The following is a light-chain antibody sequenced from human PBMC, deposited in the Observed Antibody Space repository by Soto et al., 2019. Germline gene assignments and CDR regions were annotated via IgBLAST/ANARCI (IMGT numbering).Light chain of an antibody. V-gene: IGKV1-5*01. J-gene: IGKJ1*01. CDR1: QTIRNQ. CDR3: QQYNSYKT. Sequence: DIPMTQSPSTLSASVGDRVTITCRASQTIRNQLAWYQQKPGKAPKVLIYDSSSLESGVPSRFSGSGSGTEFTLTISSLQRDDFATYCCQQYNSYKTFGQGTKVEIK. CDR2: DSS.